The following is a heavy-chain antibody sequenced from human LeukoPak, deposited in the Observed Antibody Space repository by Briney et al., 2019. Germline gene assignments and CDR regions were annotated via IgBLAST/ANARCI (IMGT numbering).Heavy chain of an antibody. D-gene: IGHD4-17*01. Sequence: GGSLRLSCAASGFTFSSYGMYWVRQAPGKGLEWVSYISSSSSTIYYADSVKGRFTISRDNAKNSLYLQMNSLRAEDTAVYYCARASTAHPFDYWGQGTLVTVSS. CDR2: ISSSSSTI. CDR1: GFTFSSYG. J-gene: IGHJ4*02. CDR3: ARASTAHPFDY. V-gene: IGHV3-48*04.